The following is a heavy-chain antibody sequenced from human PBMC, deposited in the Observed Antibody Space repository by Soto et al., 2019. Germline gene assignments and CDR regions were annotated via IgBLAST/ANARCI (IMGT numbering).Heavy chain of an antibody. Sequence: QVRLAQSGPEVKKPGSSVTISCKAPGGTFSDYAISWVRQAPGQGLEWMGGIIPFYGTSNYAQKFHDRVTRSADTSTSTAYMDLSSLRSEDTAVYYCARDLGGCSAGSCRYNWFDLWGQGTLVTVSS. CDR3: ARDLGGCSAGSCRYNWFDL. CDR1: GGTFSDYA. D-gene: IGHD2-15*01. V-gene: IGHV1-69*06. J-gene: IGHJ5*02. CDR2: IIPFYGTS.